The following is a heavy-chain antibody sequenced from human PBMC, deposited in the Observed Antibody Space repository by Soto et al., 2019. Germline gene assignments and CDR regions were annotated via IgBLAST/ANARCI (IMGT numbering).Heavy chain of an antibody. J-gene: IGHJ6*02. D-gene: IGHD6-6*01. V-gene: IGHV3-21*01. CDR1: GFTFRSYS. Sequence: GGSLRLSCAASGFTFRSYSMNWVRQAPGKGLEWVSSISSSSSYIYYADSVKGRFTISRDNAKNSLYLEMNSLRAEDKAVYYCARDYSSSGGMDVWGQGTTVTVSS. CDR2: ISSSSSYI. CDR3: ARDYSSSGGMDV.